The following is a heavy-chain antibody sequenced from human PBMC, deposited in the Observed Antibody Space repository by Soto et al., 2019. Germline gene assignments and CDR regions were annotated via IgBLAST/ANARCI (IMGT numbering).Heavy chain of an antibody. V-gene: IGHV1-69*01. CDR3: ARDPSGRGGLF. CDR1: GGTFSSYA. J-gene: IGHJ4*02. CDR2: IIPIFGTA. Sequence: QVQLVQSGAEVKKPGSSVKVSCKASGGTFSSYAISWVRQAPGQGLEWLGGIIPIFGTANSAQKFQGRVTITADESTSTAYMELSSLRSEDTALYYCARDPSGRGGLFWGQGTLVTVSS. D-gene: IGHD6-25*01.